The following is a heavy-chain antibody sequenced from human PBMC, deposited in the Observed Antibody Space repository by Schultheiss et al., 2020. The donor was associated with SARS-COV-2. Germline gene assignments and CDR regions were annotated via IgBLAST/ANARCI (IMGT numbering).Heavy chain of an antibody. D-gene: IGHD5-18*01. CDR1: GGSISSGGYY. J-gene: IGHJ4*02. Sequence: SETLSLTCTVSGGSISSGGYYWSWIRQHPGKGLEWIGYIYYTGTTHYNPSLKSRVTIAVDTSKTQFSLKLSSVTAADTAVYYCARRSELSYGYVQWGQGSLVTVSS. CDR2: IYYTGTT. CDR3: ARRSELSYGYVQ. V-gene: IGHV4-30-4*08.